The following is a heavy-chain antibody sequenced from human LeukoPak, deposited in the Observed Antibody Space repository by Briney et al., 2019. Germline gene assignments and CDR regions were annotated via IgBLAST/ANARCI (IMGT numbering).Heavy chain of an antibody. D-gene: IGHD2-15*01. Sequence: SETLSLTCAVYGGSFSGYYWSWIRQPPGRGLEWIGSIYYSGITYYNPSLKSRVTISVDTSKNQFSLRLSSVTAADTAVYFCSRRDCSQGSCLYWYFDLWGRGTLLTVSS. J-gene: IGHJ2*01. V-gene: IGHV4-34*01. CDR3: SRRDCSQGSCLYWYFDL. CDR2: IYYSGIT. CDR1: GGSFSGYY.